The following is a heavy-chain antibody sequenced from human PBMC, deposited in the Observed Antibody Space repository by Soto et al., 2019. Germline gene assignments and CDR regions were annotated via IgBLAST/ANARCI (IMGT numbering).Heavy chain of an antibody. D-gene: IGHD6-13*01. Sequence: TLSLTCPVSGVSSSSGGYYWSWIRQHPGKGLEWIGYIYYSGSTYYNPSLKSRVTISVDTSKNQFSLKLSSVTAADTAVYYCARDWDIAAAGTEGMDVWGQGTTVTVSS. CDR2: IYYSGST. CDR3: ARDWDIAAAGTEGMDV. V-gene: IGHV4-31*03. CDR1: GVSSSSGGYY. J-gene: IGHJ6*02.